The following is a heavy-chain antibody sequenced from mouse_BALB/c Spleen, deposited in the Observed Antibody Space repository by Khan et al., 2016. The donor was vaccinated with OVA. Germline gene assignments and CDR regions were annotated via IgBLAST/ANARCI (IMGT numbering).Heavy chain of an antibody. CDR3: ARLGPGFAY. J-gene: IGHJ3*01. V-gene: IGHV3-2*02. CDR2: IGYSGST. D-gene: IGHD4-1*01. Sequence: EVQLQESGPGLVKPSQSLSLTCTVTGYSITSDYAWNWIRQFPGNQLEWMGYIGYSGSTSYNPSLKSRISITRDTSKNQFFLQLNSVTTEDTATYYCARLGPGFAYWGQGTLVTVSA. CDR1: GYSITSDYA.